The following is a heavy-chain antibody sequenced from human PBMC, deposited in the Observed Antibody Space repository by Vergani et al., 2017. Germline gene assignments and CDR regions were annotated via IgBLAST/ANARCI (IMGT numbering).Heavy chain of an antibody. CDR1: GYTFTSYY. CDR2: INPSGGST. D-gene: IGHD2-2*01. Sequence: QVQLVQSGAEVKKPGASVKVSCKASGYTFTSYYMHWVRQATGQGLEWMGRINPSGGSTSFAQKFQGRVTLTRDTSTSTIYMELSSLRSEDTALYYCARGDIVVVAAATDWFDPWGQGTLVTVSS. V-gene: IGHV1-46*01. J-gene: IGHJ5*02. CDR3: ARGDIVVVAAATDWFDP.